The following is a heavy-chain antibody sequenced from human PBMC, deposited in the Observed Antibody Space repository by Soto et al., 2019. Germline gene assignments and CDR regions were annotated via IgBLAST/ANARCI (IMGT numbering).Heavy chain of an antibody. CDR1: GFTFSSYA. CDR2: ISGSGGST. D-gene: IGHD1-1*01. CDR3: AKDSLEPPSPFDY. V-gene: IGHV3-23*01. Sequence: GGSLRLSCAASGFTFSSYAMSWVRQAPGKGLEWVSAISGSGGSTYYADSVKGRFTISRDNSKNTLYLQMNSLRAEDTAVYYRAKDSLEPPSPFDYWGQGTLVTVSS. J-gene: IGHJ4*02.